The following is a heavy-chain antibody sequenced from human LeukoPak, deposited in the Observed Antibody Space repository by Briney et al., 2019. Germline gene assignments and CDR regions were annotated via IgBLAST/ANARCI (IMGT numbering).Heavy chain of an antibody. CDR1: GGSFSGYY. V-gene: IGHV4-34*01. Sequence: SETLSLTCAVYGGSFSGYYWSWIRQPPGKGLEWIGEINHSGSTNHNPSLKSRVTISVDTSKNQFSLKLSSVTAADTAVYYCARASKYYDFWSGYFQPALDYWGQGTLVTVSS. CDR3: ARASKYYDFWSGYFQPALDY. J-gene: IGHJ4*02. CDR2: INHSGST. D-gene: IGHD3-3*01.